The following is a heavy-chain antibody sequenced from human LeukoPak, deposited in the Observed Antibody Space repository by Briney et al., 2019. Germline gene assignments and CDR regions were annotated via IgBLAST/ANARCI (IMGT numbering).Heavy chain of an antibody. CDR3: ASDRAYSQFDY. D-gene: IGHD2-15*01. CDR2: IKEDGSDT. V-gene: IGHV3-7*01. J-gene: IGHJ4*02. CDR1: GFTFSTYW. Sequence: PGGSLRLSCAASGFTFSTYWMDWVRQAPGKELEGVASIKEDGSDTNYVGSVRGRFTVSRDNTKNSLYLQMNGLRADDTAVYYCASDRAYSQFDYWGQGTLVTVSS.